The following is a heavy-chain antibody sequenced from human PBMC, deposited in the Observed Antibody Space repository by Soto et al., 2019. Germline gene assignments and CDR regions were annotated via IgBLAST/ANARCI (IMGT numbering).Heavy chain of an antibody. CDR2: IIPIFGTA. V-gene: IGHV1-69*13. CDR3: ASSRGSSRRFDP. D-gene: IGHD6-25*01. Sequence: VKVSCKASGGTFSSYAISWVRQAPGQGLEWMGGIIPIFGTANYAQKFQGRVTITADESTSTAYMELSSLRSEDTAVYYCASSRGSSRRFDPWGQGTLVTVSS. J-gene: IGHJ5*02. CDR1: GGTFSSYA.